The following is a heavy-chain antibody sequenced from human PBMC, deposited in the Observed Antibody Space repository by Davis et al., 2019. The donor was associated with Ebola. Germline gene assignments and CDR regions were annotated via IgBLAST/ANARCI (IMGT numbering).Heavy chain of an antibody. J-gene: IGHJ6*02. CDR3: ARDLYLGGWNYYGMDV. V-gene: IGHV3-11*06. D-gene: IGHD2-2*02. Sequence: SVKGRFTISRDNAKNSLYLQMNSLRAEDTAVYYCARDLYLGGWNYYGMDVWGQGTTVTVSS.